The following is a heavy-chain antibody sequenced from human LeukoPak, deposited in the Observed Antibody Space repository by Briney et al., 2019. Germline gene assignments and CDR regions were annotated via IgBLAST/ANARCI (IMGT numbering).Heavy chain of an antibody. D-gene: IGHD7-27*01. J-gene: IGHJ4*02. Sequence: GGSLRLSCAASGFTFSSYAMSWVRQAPGKGLEWVSAISGSGGSTYYADSVKGRFTISRDNSKNTLYLQMSSLRAEDTAVYYCARENDNWGSRSDYWGQGTLVTVSS. CDR1: GFTFSSYA. V-gene: IGHV3-23*01. CDR3: ARENDNWGSRSDY. CDR2: ISGSGGST.